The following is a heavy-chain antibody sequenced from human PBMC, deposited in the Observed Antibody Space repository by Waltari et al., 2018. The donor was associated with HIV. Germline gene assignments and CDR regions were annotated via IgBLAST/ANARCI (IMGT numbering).Heavy chain of an antibody. J-gene: IGHJ4*02. Sequence: EVQMVESGGGLVQPGGSLRLSCVASRFTIGPYYMSWVRKAPGKGLEWVANINQDGTEIYYVDSVKGRFTISRDNAKNSLYLQMSSLRAEDTAVYYCARVGRYSRSWSQDYWGQGTLVTVSS. CDR1: RFTIGPYY. D-gene: IGHD6-13*01. CDR2: INQDGTEI. CDR3: ARVGRYSRSWSQDY. V-gene: IGHV3-7*01.